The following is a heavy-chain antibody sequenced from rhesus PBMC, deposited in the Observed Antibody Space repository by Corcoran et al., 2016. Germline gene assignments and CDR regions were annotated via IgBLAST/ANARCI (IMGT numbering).Heavy chain of an antibody. V-gene: IGHV2-95*01. CDR3: ARAREYRTQPIFDY. CDR2: IYWNDSK. Sequence: QVTLKESGPALVKPTQTLTLTCTFSGFSLGTTGTGVGWIRQPPGKALEWLASIYWNDSKYYSTSLKSRLTISKDTSKNQVVLTMTNMDPVDTATYYCARAREYRTQPIFDYWGQGVLVTVSS. D-gene: IGHD2-21*01. CDR1: GFSLGTTGTG. J-gene: IGHJ4*01.